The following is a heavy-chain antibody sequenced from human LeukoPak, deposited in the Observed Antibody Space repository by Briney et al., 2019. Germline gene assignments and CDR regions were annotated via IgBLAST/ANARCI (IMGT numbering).Heavy chain of an antibody. V-gene: IGHV4-39*01. CDR1: GGSISSSSYY. CDR3: ARRGTVTTERFDY. CDR2: IYYSGST. D-gene: IGHD4-11*01. J-gene: IGHJ4*02. Sequence: SETLSLTCTSSGGSISSSSYYWGWIRQPPGKGLEWIGSIYYSGSTYYNPSLKSRVTISVDTSKNQFSLKLSSVTAADTAVYYCARRGTVTTERFDYWGQVTLVTVSS.